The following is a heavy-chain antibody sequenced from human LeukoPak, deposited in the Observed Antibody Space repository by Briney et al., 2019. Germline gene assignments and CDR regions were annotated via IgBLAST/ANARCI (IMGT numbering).Heavy chain of an antibody. V-gene: IGHV1-2*02. CDR3: ARNRGGGYYDSSSYQDAFDT. D-gene: IGHD3-22*01. CDR1: GGTFSSYA. J-gene: IGHJ3*02. CDR2: INPNSGGT. Sequence: ASVKVSCKASGGTFSSYAISWVRQAPGQGLEWMGGINPNSGGTNYAQKFQGRVTMTRATSIGPAYMELSRLRSDDTAVYYCARNRGGGYYDSSSYQDAFDTWGQGTMVTVSS.